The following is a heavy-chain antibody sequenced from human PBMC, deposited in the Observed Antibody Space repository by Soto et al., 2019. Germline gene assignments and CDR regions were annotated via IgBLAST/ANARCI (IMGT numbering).Heavy chain of an antibody. D-gene: IGHD1-26*01. Sequence: SETLSLTCAVYGGSFSGYYWSWIRQPPGKGLEWIGEINHSGSTNYNPSLKSRVTISVDTSKNQFSLKLSSVTAADTAVYYCARRRVSPYYTNFWGPGILVTVSS. CDR1: GGSFSGYY. CDR3: ARRRVSPYYTNF. J-gene: IGHJ4*02. V-gene: IGHV4-34*01. CDR2: INHSGST.